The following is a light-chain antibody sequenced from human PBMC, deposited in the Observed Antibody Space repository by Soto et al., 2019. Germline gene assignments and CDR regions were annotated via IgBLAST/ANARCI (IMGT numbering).Light chain of an antibody. CDR3: KQHNSYYT. CDR1: QSISSW. J-gene: IGKJ2*01. Sequence: DIQMTQSPSTLSASVGDRVTITCRASQSISSWLAWYQQKPGKAPKRLIYKASSLESGVTSRFSGSGSGTEFTHTISSRQPDDFATYSCKQHNSYYTFGQGTKLEIK. CDR2: KAS. V-gene: IGKV1-5*03.